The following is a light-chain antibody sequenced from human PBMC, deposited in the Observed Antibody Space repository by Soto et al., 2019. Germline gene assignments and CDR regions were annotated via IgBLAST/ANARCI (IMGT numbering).Light chain of an antibody. CDR3: QQYGTSPPVYT. CDR2: GVS. J-gene: IGKJ2*01. CDR1: QSFSGNY. V-gene: IGKV3-20*01. Sequence: EIVLTQSPGTLSLSPGERATLSCSASQSFSGNYLAWYQQKPGQAPRLLIYGVSSRATGIPDRFSGSGSGTDFTLSISRLEPEDVAVYYCQQYGTSPPVYTFGQGTKLEIK.